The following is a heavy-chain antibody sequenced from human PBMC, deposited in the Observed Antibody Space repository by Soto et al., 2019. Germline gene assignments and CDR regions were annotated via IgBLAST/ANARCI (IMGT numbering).Heavy chain of an antibody. Sequence: TLSLICTVSGDSITSGPYYWSWVRQYPGKGLEWLAFIDAGGGAHYNPSLKSRLTISIDTSKNQFSLRLTSVTAADTAVYYCPRPQVAGFRADTGYFDYCGQRTHVTGSS. D-gene: IGHD3-10*01. V-gene: IGHV4-31*03. CDR3: PRPQVAGFRADTGYFDY. CDR1: GDSITSGPYY. J-gene: IGHJ4*02. CDR2: IDAGGGA.